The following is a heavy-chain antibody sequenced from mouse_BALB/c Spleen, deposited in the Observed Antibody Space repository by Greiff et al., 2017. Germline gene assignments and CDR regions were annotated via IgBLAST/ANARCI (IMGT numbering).Heavy chain of an antibody. Sequence: DVMLVESGGGLVKPGGSLKLSCAASGFAFSSYDMSWVRQTPEKRLEWVAYISSGGGSTYYPDTVKGRFTISRDNAKNTLYLQMSSLKSEDTAMYYCARHGGNYVWYFDVWGAGTTVTVSS. CDR3: ARHGGNYVWYFDV. V-gene: IGHV5-12-1*01. CDR1: GFAFSSYD. CDR2: ISSGGGST. D-gene: IGHD2-1*01. J-gene: IGHJ1*01.